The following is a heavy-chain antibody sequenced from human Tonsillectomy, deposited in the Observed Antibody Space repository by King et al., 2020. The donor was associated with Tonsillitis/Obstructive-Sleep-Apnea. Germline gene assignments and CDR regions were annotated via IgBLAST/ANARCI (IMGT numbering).Heavy chain of an antibody. CDR1: GDIVSSNRAA. CDR3: ARGDPPPDDAFDV. V-gene: IGHV6-1*01. CDR2: TYYKSTWYN. Sequence: VQLQQSGPGLVKPSQTLSLTCAISGDIVSSNRAAWDWIRQSPSRGLEWLGRTYYKSTWYNDYAESVESRITITPDTAKNQFSLQLNSVTPEDTAIYYCARGDPPPDDAFDVWGQGTMVTVSS. J-gene: IGHJ3*01.